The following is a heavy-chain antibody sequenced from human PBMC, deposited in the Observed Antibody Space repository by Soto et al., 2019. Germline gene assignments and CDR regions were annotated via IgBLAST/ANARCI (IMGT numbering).Heavy chain of an antibody. CDR2: INWNGGST. CDR1: GFTFDDYG. CDR3: ARTYCSGGNCYRDAFDI. D-gene: IGHD2-15*01. J-gene: IGHJ3*02. V-gene: IGHV3-20*01. Sequence: RPGGSLRLSCTASGFTFDDYGMTWVRQAPGKGLEWVSGINWNGGSTAYADSVKGRFTISRDNAKNSLYLQMNSLRVEDTALYHCARTYCSGGNCYRDAFDIWGQGTMVTVSS.